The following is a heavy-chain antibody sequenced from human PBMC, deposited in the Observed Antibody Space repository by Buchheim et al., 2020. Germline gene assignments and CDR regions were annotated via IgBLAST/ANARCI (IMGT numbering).Heavy chain of an antibody. Sequence: EVQLVESGGGLVQPGGSLRLSCAASGFTFSSYSMNWVRQAPGKGLEWVSYIRSSGSPIYYADSVKGRFTISRNNAKNSLYLQMISLRAEDTAVYYCARDSEDHHHAFDIWGQGT. CDR3: ARDSEDHHHAFDI. CDR1: GFTFSSYS. CDR2: IRSSGSPI. J-gene: IGHJ3*02. V-gene: IGHV3-48*01. D-gene: IGHD2-15*01.